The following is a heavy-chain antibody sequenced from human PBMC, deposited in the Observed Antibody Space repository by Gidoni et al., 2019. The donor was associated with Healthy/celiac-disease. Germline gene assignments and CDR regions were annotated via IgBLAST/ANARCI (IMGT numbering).Heavy chain of an antibody. CDR2: IYPGDSYT. CDR3: ARHEYCSGGSCYGSLFDY. V-gene: IGHV5-51*01. J-gene: IGHJ4*02. Sequence: VQLVQSGAEVQTPGESLKISCKGAGYSFTSYWIGWVRQMPGKGLEWMGIIYPGDSYTRYSPSFQGQGTISADKSVSTAYLQWGSLKASDTAMYYCARHEYCSGGSCYGSLFDYWVQGTLVTVSS. D-gene: IGHD2-15*01. CDR1: GYSFTSYW.